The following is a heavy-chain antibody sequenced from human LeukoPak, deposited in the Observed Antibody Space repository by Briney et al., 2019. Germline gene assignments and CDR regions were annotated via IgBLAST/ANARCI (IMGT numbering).Heavy chain of an antibody. CDR1: GGSISPYY. Sequence: PSGTLSLSCTVSGGSISPYYRSWMRQPPGKGLKYIGYIYYTGGTNYNPSLKSRVTISLDTSKNQFSLKLTSVTATDTAVYYCARLGFCRGDNCLDDYWGQGTLVTVSS. CDR2: IYYTGGT. CDR3: ARLGFCRGDNCLDDY. V-gene: IGHV4-59*08. J-gene: IGHJ4*02. D-gene: IGHD2-15*01.